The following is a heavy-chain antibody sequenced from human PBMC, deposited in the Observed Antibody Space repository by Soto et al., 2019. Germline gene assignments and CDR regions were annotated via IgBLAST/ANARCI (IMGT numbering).Heavy chain of an antibody. J-gene: IGHJ4*02. D-gene: IGHD2-15*01. CDR2: IIPIFGTA. CDR3: ARDGCSGGSCYAPDSDY. CDR1: GGTFSSYA. Sequence: ASVKVSCKASGGTFSSYAISWVRQAPGQGLEWMGGIIPIFGTANYAQKFQGRVTITADESTSTAYMELSSLRSEDTAVYYCARDGCSGGSCYAPDSDYWGQGTLVTVSS. V-gene: IGHV1-69*13.